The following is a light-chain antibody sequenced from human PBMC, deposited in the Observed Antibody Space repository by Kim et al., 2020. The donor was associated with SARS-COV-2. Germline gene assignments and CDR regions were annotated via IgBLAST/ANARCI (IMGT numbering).Light chain of an antibody. V-gene: IGLV3-1*01. CDR2: QHN. CDR1: KLGDKY. Sequence: GSPGQTVSITCSGDKLGDKYACWYQQKPGQSPVLVIYQHNKRPSGIPERFSGSNSGNTATLTISGTQAMDEADYYCQAWDSSTVVFGGGTQLTVL. J-gene: IGLJ2*01. CDR3: QAWDSSTVV.